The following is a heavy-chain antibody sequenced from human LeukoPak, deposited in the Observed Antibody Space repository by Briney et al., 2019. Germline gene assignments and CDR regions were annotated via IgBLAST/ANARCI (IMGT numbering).Heavy chain of an antibody. CDR1: GYTFTGYY. D-gene: IGHD2-21*02. V-gene: IGHV1-2*02. CDR2: INPNSGGT. Sequence: ASVKVSCKASGYTFTGYYMHWVRQAPGQGLEWMGWINPNSGGTNYAQKFQGRVTMTRDTSISTAYMELSRLRSDDTAVYYCARDEHFVVVTEDYWGQGTLVTVSS. J-gene: IGHJ4*02. CDR3: ARDEHFVVVTEDY.